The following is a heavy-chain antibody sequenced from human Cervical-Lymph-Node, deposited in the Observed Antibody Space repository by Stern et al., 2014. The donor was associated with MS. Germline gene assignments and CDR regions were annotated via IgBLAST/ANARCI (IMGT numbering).Heavy chain of an antibody. CDR2: IHSSGDTT. D-gene: IGHD4-17*01. J-gene: IGHJ4*02. CDR1: GFTFKNYA. V-gene: IGHV3-23*04. Sequence: EVQLVESGGGLVQPGGSLRLSCAASGFTFKNYAINWLRQAPGKGLEWVSLIHSSGDTTYYTDPVKGRFTISRDNSKNTLYLQLNRLRAEDTAVYYCAMGYTVTTSFEYWGQGTPVTVSS. CDR3: AMGYTVTTSFEY.